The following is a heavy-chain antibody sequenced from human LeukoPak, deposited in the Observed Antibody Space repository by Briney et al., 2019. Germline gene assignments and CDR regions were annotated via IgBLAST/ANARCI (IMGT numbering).Heavy chain of an antibody. J-gene: IGHJ4*02. Sequence: ASVKVSCKASGYTFTSYDINWVRQATGQGLEWMGWMNPNSGNTGYAQKFQGRVTITADESTSTAYMELSSLRSEDTAVYYCASTSYYYGSGSPWGFDYWGQGTLVTVSS. D-gene: IGHD3-10*01. CDR2: MNPNSGNT. CDR3: ASTSYYYGSGSPWGFDY. V-gene: IGHV1-8*01. CDR1: GYTFTSYD.